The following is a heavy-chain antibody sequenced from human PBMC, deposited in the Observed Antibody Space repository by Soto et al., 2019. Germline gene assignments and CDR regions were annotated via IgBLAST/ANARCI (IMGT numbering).Heavy chain of an antibody. CDR1: GYTFTSYG. V-gene: IGHV1-18*01. CDR2: ISAYNGNT. Sequence: ASVKVSCKASGYTFTSYGISWVRQAPGQGLEWMGWISAYNGNTNYAQKLQGRVTMTTDTSTSTAYMELRSLRSDDTAVYYCARVIICFHGSGSYYNVYYYYCMDVWGKGTTVTVSS. D-gene: IGHD3-10*01. CDR3: ARVIICFHGSGSYYNVYYYYCMDV. J-gene: IGHJ6*03.